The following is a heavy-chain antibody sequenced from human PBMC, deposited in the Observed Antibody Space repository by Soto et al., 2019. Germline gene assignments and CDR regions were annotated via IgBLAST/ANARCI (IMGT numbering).Heavy chain of an antibody. CDR1: GFTFSSYE. CDR2: ISSSGSTI. V-gene: IGHV3-48*03. CDR3: ATHLPIAARPARYYYYGMDV. J-gene: IGHJ6*02. Sequence: GGSLRLSCADSGFTFSSYEMNWVRQAPWKGLEWVSYISSSGSTIYYADSVKGRFTISRDNAKNSLYLQMNSLRAEDTAVYYCATHLPIAARPARYYYYGMDVWGQGTTVTVSS. D-gene: IGHD6-6*01.